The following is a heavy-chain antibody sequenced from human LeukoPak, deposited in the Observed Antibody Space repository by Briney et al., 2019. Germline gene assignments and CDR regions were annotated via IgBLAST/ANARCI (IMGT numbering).Heavy chain of an antibody. D-gene: IGHD6-6*01. CDR3: AKDRRGYSSSFDY. V-gene: IGHV3-23*01. J-gene: IGHJ4*02. CDR1: GFTFSSYA. Sequence: GGSLRLSCAASGFTFSSYAMSWVRQAPGKGLEWVSAISGSGGSTYYADSVKGRFTISRDNSKNTLYPQMNSLRAEDTAVYYCAKDRRGYSSSFDYWGQGTLVTVSS. CDR2: ISGSGGST.